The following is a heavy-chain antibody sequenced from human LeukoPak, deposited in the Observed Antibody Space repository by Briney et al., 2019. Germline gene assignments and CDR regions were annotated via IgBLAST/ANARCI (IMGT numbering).Heavy chain of an antibody. V-gene: IGHV3-23*01. Sequence: GGSLRLSCRAPGFTFSSFAMSWVRQTPEKGLEWVSVISGSGVTTDYADSVKGRFTTSRDNSEDTLYLQMDSLRAEDTAIYYCVKDRTYSGTYQGAFDIWGQGTMVTVSS. D-gene: IGHD1-26*01. CDR2: ISGSGVTT. CDR3: VKDRTYSGTYQGAFDI. J-gene: IGHJ3*02. CDR1: GFTFSSFA.